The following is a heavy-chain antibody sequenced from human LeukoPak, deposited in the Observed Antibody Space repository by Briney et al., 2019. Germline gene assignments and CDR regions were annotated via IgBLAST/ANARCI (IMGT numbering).Heavy chain of an antibody. D-gene: IGHD2-8*01. CDR1: GGSISSSSYY. CDR2: IYYSGST. Sequence: SETLSLTCTVSGGSISSSSYYWGWIRQPPGKGLEWIGYIYYSGSTNYNPSLKSRVTISVDTSKNQFSLKLSSVTAADTAVYYCASSRMADWFDPWGQGTLVTVSS. J-gene: IGHJ5*02. V-gene: IGHV4-61*05. CDR3: ASSRMADWFDP.